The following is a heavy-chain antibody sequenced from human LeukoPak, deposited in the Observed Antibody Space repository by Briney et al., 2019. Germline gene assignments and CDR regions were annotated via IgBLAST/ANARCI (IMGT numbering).Heavy chain of an antibody. V-gene: IGHV1-18*01. J-gene: IGHJ3*02. CDR3: ARVTTVTTRAFDI. Sequence: GASVKVSCKASGYTFTSYGITWVRQAPGQGLEWVGWISAYNGNTNYAQKLQGRVTMTTDTSTGTAYMELRSLRSDDTAVYYCARVTTVTTRAFDIWGQGTMVTVSS. CDR1: GYTFTSYG. CDR2: ISAYNGNT. D-gene: IGHD4-17*01.